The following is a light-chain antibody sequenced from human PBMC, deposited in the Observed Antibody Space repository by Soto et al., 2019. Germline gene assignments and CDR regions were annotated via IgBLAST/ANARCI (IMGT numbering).Light chain of an antibody. J-gene: IGKJ1*01. Sequence: ETLLTQSPFTLSLSSGARAPLSCRASQSVSSNLAWYQQKPGQAPRLLIYGASSRATGIPDRFSGSGSGTDFTLTISRLEPEDFAVYYCQQYGSSRRFGQRTKV. V-gene: IGKV3-20*01. CDR2: GAS. CDR1: QSVSSN. CDR3: QQYGSSRR.